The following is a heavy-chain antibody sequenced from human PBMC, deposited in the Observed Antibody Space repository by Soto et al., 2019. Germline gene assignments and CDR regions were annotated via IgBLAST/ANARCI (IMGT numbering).Heavy chain of an antibody. J-gene: IGHJ3*02. CDR2: IYYSGSA. D-gene: IGHD2-15*01. Sequence: SETLSLTCAVSGGSISSSDYYWGWIRQPPGKGLEWIGNIYYSGSASYNPSLKSRVTISVDTSKNQFSLKLSSVTAADTAVYYCARLRVVKNAFDIWGQGTMVTVS. V-gene: IGHV4-39*01. CDR1: GGSISSSDYY. CDR3: ARLRVVKNAFDI.